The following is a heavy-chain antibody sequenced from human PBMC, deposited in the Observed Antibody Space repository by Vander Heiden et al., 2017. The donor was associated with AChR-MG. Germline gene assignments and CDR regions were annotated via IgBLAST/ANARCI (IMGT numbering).Heavy chain of an antibody. Sequence: EVQLVESGGDLVQPGGSLRLTCAASGLSFSKYSMNWVRPAPGKGLEWVANIKQDGGEKSYVDSVKGRFTISRDNAKNSLSLQMNSLRAEDTAVYYCASQGVEADCADDCFSPDYWGQGTLVKVSS. CDR2: IKQDGGEK. CDR3: ASQGVEADCADDCFSPDY. CDR1: GLSFSKYS. D-gene: IGHD2-21*02. V-gene: IGHV3-7*01. J-gene: IGHJ4*02.